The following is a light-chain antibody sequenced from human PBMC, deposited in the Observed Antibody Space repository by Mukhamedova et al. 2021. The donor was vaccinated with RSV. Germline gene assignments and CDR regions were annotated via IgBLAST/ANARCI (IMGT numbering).Light chain of an antibody. CDR3: QSYDSGLSGVV. Sequence: GTSSNIGADYHVHWYQQLPETAPKLLISGFHHRPSGVPDRFSASKSGTSASLAITGLQAEDEADYYCQSYDSGLSGVVFGGGTKLT. V-gene: IGLV1-40*01. CDR1: SSNIGADYH. J-gene: IGLJ2*01. CDR2: GFH.